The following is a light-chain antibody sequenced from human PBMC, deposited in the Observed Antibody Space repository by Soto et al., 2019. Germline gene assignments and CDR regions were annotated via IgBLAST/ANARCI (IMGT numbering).Light chain of an antibody. CDR2: LEGSGSS. V-gene: IGLV4-60*03. J-gene: IGLJ3*02. Sequence: QLVLTQSSSASASLGSSVKLTCTLSSGHSGYIIAWHQQQPGKAPRYLMKLEGSGSSNRGSEVPDRFSGSSSGAKRYLTISNLQSEDEADYYCETWDGNTRVFGGGTKLTVL. CDR3: ETWDGNTRV. CDR1: SGHSGYI.